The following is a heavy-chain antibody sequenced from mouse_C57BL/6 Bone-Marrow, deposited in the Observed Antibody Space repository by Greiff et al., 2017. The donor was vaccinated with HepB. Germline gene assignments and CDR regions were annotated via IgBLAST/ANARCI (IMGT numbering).Heavy chain of an antibody. CDR3: ARRYKDGYDGFAY. D-gene: IGHD2-2*01. CDR1: GYTFTSYW. J-gene: IGHJ3*01. Sequence: VQLQQPGAELVRPGTSVKLSCKASGYTFTSYWMHWVKQRPIQGLEWIGNIDPSDSETHYNQKFKDKATLTVDKSSSTAYMQLSSLTSEDSAVYYCARRYKDGYDGFAYWGQGTLVTVSA. CDR2: IDPSDSET. V-gene: IGHV1-52*01.